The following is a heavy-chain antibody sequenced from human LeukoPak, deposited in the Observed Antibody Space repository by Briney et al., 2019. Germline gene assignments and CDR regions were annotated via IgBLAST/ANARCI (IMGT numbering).Heavy chain of an antibody. CDR3: ARERFDSFDNYYYYYGMDV. V-gene: IGHV4-34*01. Sequence: SETLSLTCAVYGGSFSGFSWNWIRQPPGKGLEWIGEINHSGRTKYNPSLKSRVTISLDTSKSQFSLKLSSVTAADTAVYCCARERFDSFDNYYYYYGMDVWGQGTTVTVSS. CDR2: INHSGRT. D-gene: IGHD3-10*01. CDR1: GGSFSGFS. J-gene: IGHJ6*02.